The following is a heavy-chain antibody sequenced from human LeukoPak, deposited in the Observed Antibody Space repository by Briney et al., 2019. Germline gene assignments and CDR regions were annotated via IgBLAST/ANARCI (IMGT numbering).Heavy chain of an antibody. Sequence: GGSLRLSCAASGFTFSNYGMDWVRQAPGKGLEWVSGVSNRDGRANYADSVKGSFTVSRDNSRGTLYLQMSSLRAEDTALYYCASGMSLTGDGPFDFWGQGTLVTVSS. CDR2: VSNRDGRA. D-gene: IGHD3-9*01. V-gene: IGHV3-23*01. CDR1: GFTFSNYG. CDR3: ASGMSLTGDGPFDF. J-gene: IGHJ4*02.